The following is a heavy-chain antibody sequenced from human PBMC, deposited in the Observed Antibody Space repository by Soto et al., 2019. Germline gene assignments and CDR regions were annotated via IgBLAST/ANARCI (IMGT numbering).Heavy chain of an antibody. J-gene: IGHJ5*02. CDR2: ISGSGGST. CDR3: ARTDQSIVTGRFDP. CDR1: GFTFSSYA. Sequence: PGGSLRLSCAASGFTFSSYAMSWVRQAPGKGLEWVSAISGSGGSTYYADSVKGRFTISIENSKNTLYLQMNSLRAEDTAVYYCARTDQSIVTGRFDPWGQGAMVTVSS. D-gene: IGHD2-15*01. V-gene: IGHV3-23*01.